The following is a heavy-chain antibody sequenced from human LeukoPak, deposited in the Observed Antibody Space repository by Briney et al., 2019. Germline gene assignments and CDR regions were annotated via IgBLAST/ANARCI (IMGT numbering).Heavy chain of an antibody. Sequence: PGGSLRLSCAASGFTFDDYGMSWVRQAPGKGLEWVSGINWNGGSTGYADSVKGRFTISRDNSKNTLYLQMNSLRAEDTAVYYCAKDRSYGYEVFDYWGQGTLVTVSS. D-gene: IGHD5-18*01. CDR3: AKDRSYGYEVFDY. J-gene: IGHJ4*02. CDR1: GFTFDDYG. V-gene: IGHV3-20*04. CDR2: INWNGGST.